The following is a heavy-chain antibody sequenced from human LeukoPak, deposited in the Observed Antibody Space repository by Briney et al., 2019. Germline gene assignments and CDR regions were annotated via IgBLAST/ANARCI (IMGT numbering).Heavy chain of an antibody. CDR3: ARQNGYGDYAVDY. D-gene: IGHD4-17*01. CDR2: IYPGESDP. Sequence: GESLKISCKGSGYSFTHYWIAWVRQMPGKDLEWMGIIYPGESDPRHSPSFQGQVTIPADKSISTAYLRWSSLKASDTATYYCARQNGYGDYAVDYWGQGTLVTVSS. CDR1: GYSFTHYW. V-gene: IGHV5-51*01. J-gene: IGHJ4*02.